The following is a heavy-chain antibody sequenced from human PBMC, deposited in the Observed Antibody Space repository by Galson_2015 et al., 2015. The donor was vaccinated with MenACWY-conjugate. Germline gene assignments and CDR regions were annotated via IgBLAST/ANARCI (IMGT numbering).Heavy chain of an antibody. CDR2: IDPVNSNI. CDR1: GYSFTNYW. CDR3: ARHPPGGRGMDV. Sequence: QSGAEVKKPGESLKISCKGSGYSFTNYWIAWVRQMPEKGLEWVGLIDPVNSNIRYSPSLQGQVTISADESISTAYLQWSSLKASDTAMYYCARHPPGGRGMDVWGQGTTVTVSS. D-gene: IGHD1-26*01. V-gene: IGHV5-51*01. J-gene: IGHJ6*02.